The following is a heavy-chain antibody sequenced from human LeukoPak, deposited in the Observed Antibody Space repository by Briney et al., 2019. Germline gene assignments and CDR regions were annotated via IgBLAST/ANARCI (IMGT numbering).Heavy chain of an antibody. V-gene: IGHV4-4*02. J-gene: IGHJ4*02. Sequence: SGTLSLTCAVYGGSISSSNWWSWVRQPPGKGLEWIGEIYHSGSTNYNPSLKSRVTISVDKSKDQFSLKLSSVTPEDTAVYYCARDGPDSSSWYSVGSLDYWGQGTLVTVSS. CDR1: GGSISSSNW. CDR3: ARDGPDSSSWYSVGSLDY. D-gene: IGHD6-13*01. CDR2: IYHSGST.